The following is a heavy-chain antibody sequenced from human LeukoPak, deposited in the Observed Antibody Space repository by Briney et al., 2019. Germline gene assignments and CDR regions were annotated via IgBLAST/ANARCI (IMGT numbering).Heavy chain of an antibody. CDR1: GFTFSNFW. J-gene: IGHJ4*02. CDR2: IKQDGSQK. Sequence: GGSLRLSCAASGFTFSNFWMTWVRQAPGKGLEWVAIIKQDGSQKYYVDSVKGRFTISRDNARNSLYLQMNSLRAEDTAVYYCTTDRDILTGYYPFDYWGQGTLVTVSS. CDR3: TTDRDILTGYYPFDY. V-gene: IGHV3-7*05. D-gene: IGHD3-9*01.